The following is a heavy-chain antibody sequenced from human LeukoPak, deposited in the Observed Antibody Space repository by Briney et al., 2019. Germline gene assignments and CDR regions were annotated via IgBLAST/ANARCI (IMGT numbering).Heavy chain of an antibody. Sequence: GGSLRLSCQASGFTFNNAWMSWVRQAPGKGLEWVGRIKSKTDGGEADYAESVKGRFTISRDDSKNMVFLQMNSLKIADTALYFCATEADTAMALPKNWGQGTLVTVSS. D-gene: IGHD5-18*01. CDR3: ATEADTAMALPKN. V-gene: IGHV3-15*01. CDR2: IKSKTDGGEA. J-gene: IGHJ4*02. CDR1: GFTFNNAW.